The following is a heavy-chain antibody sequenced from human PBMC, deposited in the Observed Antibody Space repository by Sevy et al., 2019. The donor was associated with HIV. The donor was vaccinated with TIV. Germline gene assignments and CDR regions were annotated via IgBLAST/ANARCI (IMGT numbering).Heavy chain of an antibody. J-gene: IGHJ4*02. CDR1: GVSISEYH. CDR2: ISSSGNS. V-gene: IGHV4-4*07. Sequence: SETLSLTCSVSGVSISEYHWNWIRQSAGNRLEWIGRISSSGNSDYNSSFKSRVTISLDTSKNQFSLKQRSATVADTAFYFCARGRAMIDFWGQGIMVTASS. CDR3: ARGRAMIDF.